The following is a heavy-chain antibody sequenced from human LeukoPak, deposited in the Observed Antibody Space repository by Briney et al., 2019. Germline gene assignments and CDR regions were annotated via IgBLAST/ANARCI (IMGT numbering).Heavy chain of an antibody. CDR3: ARKATIFVRSGWFDP. CDR2: INPSGGST. J-gene: IGHJ5*02. Sequence: GASVKVSCKASGYTFTSYYMHWVRQAPGQGLEWMGIINPSGGSTSYAQKFQGRVTMTRDMSTSTVYMELSSLRSEDTAVYYCARKATIFVRSGWFDPWGQGTLVTVSS. V-gene: IGHV1-46*01. D-gene: IGHD5-12*01. CDR1: GYTFTSYY.